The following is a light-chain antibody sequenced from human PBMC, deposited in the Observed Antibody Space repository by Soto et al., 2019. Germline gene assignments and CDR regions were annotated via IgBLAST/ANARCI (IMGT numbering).Light chain of an antibody. J-gene: IGLJ2*01. CDR2: DVS. CDR1: SSDVGGYSF. V-gene: IGLV2-14*01. CDR3: SSYTSSSTLVV. Sequence: QSVLTQPASVSGSPGQSITISCTGTSSDVGGYSFVSWYQQHPGKAPKLMIYDVSNRPSGVSNCFSGSKSGNTASLTISGLQSEDEAYYYCSSYTSSSTLVVFGGGTKLTVL.